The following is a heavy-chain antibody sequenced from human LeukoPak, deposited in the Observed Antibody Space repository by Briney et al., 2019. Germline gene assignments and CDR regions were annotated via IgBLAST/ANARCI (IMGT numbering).Heavy chain of an antibody. CDR2: ISSSSSTI. CDR1: GFTFSSYG. J-gene: IGHJ5*02. V-gene: IGHV3-48*02. CDR3: VREAVNDYGDYVFWFDP. D-gene: IGHD4-17*01. Sequence: GGSLRLSCAASGFTFSSYGMNWVRQAPGKGLEWVSYISSSSSTIYYADSVKGRFTISRDNAKNSLYLQMNSLRDEDTAVYYCVREAVNDYGDYVFWFDPWGQGTLVTVSS.